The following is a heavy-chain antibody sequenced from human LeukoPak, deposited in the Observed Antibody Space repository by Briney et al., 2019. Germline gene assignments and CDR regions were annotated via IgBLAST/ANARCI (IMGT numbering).Heavy chain of an antibody. D-gene: IGHD3-3*01. CDR3: ARDPGRDYYDFWSGYPDY. CDR1: GFTFSSYA. CDR2: ISYDGSNK. J-gene: IGHJ4*02. V-gene: IGHV3-30-3*01. Sequence: GGSLRLSCAASGFTFSSYAMHWVRQAPGKGLEWVAVISYDGSNKYYADSVKGRFTISRDNSKNTLYLQMNGLRAEDTAVYYCARDPGRDYYDFWSGYPDYWGQGTLVTVSS.